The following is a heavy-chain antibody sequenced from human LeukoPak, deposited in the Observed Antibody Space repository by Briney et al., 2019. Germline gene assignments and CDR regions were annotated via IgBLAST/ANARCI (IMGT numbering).Heavy chain of an antibody. CDR1: GYTFTSYD. Sequence: GASVKVSCKASGYTFTSYDINWVRQATGQGLEWMGWMNPNSGNTGYAQKFQGRVTMTRNTSISIAYMELSSLRSEDTAVYYCARKYNVRGWYYYYYMDVWGKGTTVTVSS. CDR3: ARKYNVRGWYYYYYMDV. J-gene: IGHJ6*03. V-gene: IGHV1-8*01. CDR2: MNPNSGNT. D-gene: IGHD3-10*02.